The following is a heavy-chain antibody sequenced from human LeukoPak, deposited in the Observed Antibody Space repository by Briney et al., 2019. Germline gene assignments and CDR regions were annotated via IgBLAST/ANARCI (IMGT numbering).Heavy chain of an antibody. CDR2: ISHDGKNK. J-gene: IGHJ4*02. V-gene: IGHV3-30*04. Sequence: GGSLRLSCAASGFSFSGYAMHWVRRTPSKGLEWVAVISHDGKNKFYAESVKGRFTISRDNSKNTLFLEMNSLRPEDTAFYYCATTFRGVIITRLDYWGQGTLVTVSS. CDR3: ATTFRGVIITRLDY. CDR1: GFSFSGYA. D-gene: IGHD3-10*01.